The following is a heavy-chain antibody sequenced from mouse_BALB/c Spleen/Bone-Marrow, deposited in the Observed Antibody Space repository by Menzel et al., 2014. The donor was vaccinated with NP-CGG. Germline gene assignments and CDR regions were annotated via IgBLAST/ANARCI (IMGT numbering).Heavy chain of an antibody. D-gene: IGHD1-1*01. V-gene: IGHV2-9*02. CDR1: EFSLTSYG. J-gene: IGHJ3*01. CDR2: IWAGGST. CDR3: ARGGSSRAWFAY. Sequence: QVHVKQSGPGLVAPSQSLSITCPVSEFSLTSYGVHWVRQPPGKGLEWLGVIWAGGSTNYNSALMSRLSISKDNSKSQVFLKMNSLQTDDTAMYYCARGGSSRAWFAYWGQGTLVTVSA.